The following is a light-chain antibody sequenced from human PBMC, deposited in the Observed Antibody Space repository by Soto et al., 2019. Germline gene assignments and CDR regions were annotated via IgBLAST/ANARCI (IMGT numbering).Light chain of an antibody. J-gene: IGLJ3*02. CDR1: SGHSTYI. CDR3: ETWYSNTHKV. CDR2: LDRSGSY. V-gene: IGLV4-60*02. Sequence: QSVLTQSSSASASLGSSVKLTCILSSGHSTYIIAWHQQQPGKAPRFLMTLDRSGSYNRGRGVPDRLSGSSSGADRYLTNSNLQFEDEGDYYCETWYSNTHKVFGGGTKLTVL.